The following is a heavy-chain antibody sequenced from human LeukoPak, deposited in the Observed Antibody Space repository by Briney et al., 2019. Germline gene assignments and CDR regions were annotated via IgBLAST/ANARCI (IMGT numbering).Heavy chain of an antibody. Sequence: GGSLRLSCVASGFTFSNYGMHWVRQAPGKGLEWVAVIWYDGSNKYYADSVKGRFTISRDNSKNTLYLQMNSLRAEDTAVYYCARALYSSPYGMDVWGQGTTVTVSS. CDR2: IWYDGSNK. CDR1: GFTFSNYG. V-gene: IGHV3-33*01. D-gene: IGHD6-13*01. CDR3: ARALYSSPYGMDV. J-gene: IGHJ6*02.